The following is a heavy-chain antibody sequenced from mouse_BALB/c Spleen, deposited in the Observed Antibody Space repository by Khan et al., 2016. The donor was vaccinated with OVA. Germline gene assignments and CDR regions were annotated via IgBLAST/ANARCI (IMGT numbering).Heavy chain of an antibody. J-gene: IGHJ3*01. V-gene: IGHV1-4*01. D-gene: IGHD2-14*01. CDR1: GYTFTSYT. Sequence: QVQLKESGAELARPGASVKMSCKASGYTFTSYTMHWVKQRPGQGLEWIGYINPSSSYPNYNQKFKDKATLTADKSSSTAYMQLSSLTSEDSAVYYLTREGAYYRSDGWFAYWGQGTLVTVSA. CDR3: TREGAYYRSDGWFAY. CDR2: INPSSSYP.